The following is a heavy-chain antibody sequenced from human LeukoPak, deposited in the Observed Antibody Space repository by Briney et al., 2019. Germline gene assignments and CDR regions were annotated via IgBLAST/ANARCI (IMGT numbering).Heavy chain of an antibody. CDR2: ISGSGGST. D-gene: IGHD4-23*01. J-gene: IGHJ4*02. CDR1: GFTFSSYA. CDR3: ARDRYGGNSGEFDY. Sequence: PGGSLRLSCAASGFTFSSYAMSWVRQAPGKGLEWVSGISGSGGSTYYADSVKGWFTISRDNSKNTLYLQMNSLRAEDTAVYYCARDRYGGNSGEFDYWGQGTLVTVSS. V-gene: IGHV3-23*01.